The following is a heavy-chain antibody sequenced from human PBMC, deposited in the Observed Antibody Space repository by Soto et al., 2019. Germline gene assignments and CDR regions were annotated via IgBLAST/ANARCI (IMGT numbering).Heavy chain of an antibody. CDR1: GGTFRPYS. D-gene: IGHD3-10*01. CDR3: ARDLSWRAGYYAGIDV. V-gene: IGHV3-48*02. CDR2: ISSSSSTI. J-gene: IGHJ6*02. Sequence: PGQSLRVPKTASGGTFRPYSMNVCRQPPGKRLEWVSYISSSSSTIYYADSVKGRFTISRDNAKNSLYLQMNSLRDEDTAVYYCARDLSWRAGYYAGIDVSGQRTTVTGS.